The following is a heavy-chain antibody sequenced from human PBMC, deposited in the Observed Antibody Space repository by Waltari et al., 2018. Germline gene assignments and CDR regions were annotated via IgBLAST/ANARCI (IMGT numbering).Heavy chain of an antibody. J-gene: IGHJ3*01. CDR2: VSYSGTT. D-gene: IGHD5-12*01. CDR3: ATYIGASVGTAAFDV. V-gene: IGHV4-39*01. CDR1: GVSITSNRHY. Sequence: QLQLQESGPRPVRPSETLSLICRVSGVSITSNRHYWAWIRQSPGQGLEWIGTVSYSGTTDISPALKSRVSVSRDTSKNQVSLILGSVTAADMAVYYCATYIGASVGTAAFDVWGQGTMVTVSS.